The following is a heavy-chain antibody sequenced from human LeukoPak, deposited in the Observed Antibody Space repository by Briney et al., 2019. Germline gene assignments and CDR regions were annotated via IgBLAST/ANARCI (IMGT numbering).Heavy chain of an antibody. Sequence: PSETLSLTCTVSGDSISTSNYYWGWVRQPPGKGLGWIGSVFYNGKTYSNAPLKSRVTMSADTSKNQFSLKLTSVTAADTAVYYCARQSRRATSDFWGQGTLVTVSS. D-gene: IGHD2-2*01. CDR2: VFYNGKT. CDR1: GDSISTSNYY. V-gene: IGHV4-39*01. J-gene: IGHJ4*02. CDR3: ARQSRRATSDF.